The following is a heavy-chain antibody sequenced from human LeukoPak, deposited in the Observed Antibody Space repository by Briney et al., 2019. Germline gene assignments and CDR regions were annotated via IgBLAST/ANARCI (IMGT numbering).Heavy chain of an antibody. CDR1: GYTVSSTY. J-gene: IGHJ4*02. Sequence: GGSLRLSCAASGYTVSSTYMSWVRQAPGKGLEWVSVIYSGGSTFYADSVKGRFTISRDNSKNTLYLQMNSLRAEDTAVYYCARGSTPWGHLDHWGQGTLISVSS. V-gene: IGHV3-66*01. D-gene: IGHD3-16*01. CDR3: ARGSTPWGHLDH. CDR2: IYSGGST.